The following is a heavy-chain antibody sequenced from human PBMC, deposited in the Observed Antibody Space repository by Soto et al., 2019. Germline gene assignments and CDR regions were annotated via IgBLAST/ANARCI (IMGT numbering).Heavy chain of an antibody. CDR2: FDPEDGET. Sequence: QVQLVQSGAEVKKPGASVKVSCKVSGYTLTELSMHWVRQAPGKGLEWMGGFDPEDGETIYAQKFQGRVTMTEDTATYSAYMELSSLRSEDTAMYYCASSFMITFGGVIVYGYFDLWGRGTLVTVSS. V-gene: IGHV1-24*01. CDR1: GYTLTELS. D-gene: IGHD3-16*02. CDR3: ASSFMITFGGVIVYGYFDL. J-gene: IGHJ2*01.